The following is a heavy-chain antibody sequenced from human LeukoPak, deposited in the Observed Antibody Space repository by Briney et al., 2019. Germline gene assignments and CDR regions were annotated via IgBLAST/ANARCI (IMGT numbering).Heavy chain of an antibody. CDR2: IRYDGSNK. CDR3: ARFLGFGESFFDY. CDR1: GFTFSSYG. Sequence: PGGSLRLSCAASGFTFSSYGMHWVRQAPGKGLEWVAFIRYDGSNKHYADSVKGRFTISRDNSKNTLYLQMNSLRAEDTAVYYCARFLGFGESFFDYWGQGTLVTVSS. D-gene: IGHD3-10*01. V-gene: IGHV3-30*02. J-gene: IGHJ4*02.